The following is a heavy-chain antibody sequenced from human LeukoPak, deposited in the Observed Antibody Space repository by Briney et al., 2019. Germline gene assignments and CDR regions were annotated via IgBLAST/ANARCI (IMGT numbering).Heavy chain of an antibody. Sequence: SVKVSFKASLGTFSSYAISGVGQAPGQGLEWVGGIIPIFETANYAHKFQGRVTITADDSTSTDYMELSSLRSEDTAVYYCASSPDIVVVPAALYNWFDPWGQGTLVTVSS. CDR1: LGTFSSYA. V-gene: IGHV1-69*13. CDR2: IIPIFETA. CDR3: ASSPDIVVVPAALYNWFDP. D-gene: IGHD2-2*01. J-gene: IGHJ5*02.